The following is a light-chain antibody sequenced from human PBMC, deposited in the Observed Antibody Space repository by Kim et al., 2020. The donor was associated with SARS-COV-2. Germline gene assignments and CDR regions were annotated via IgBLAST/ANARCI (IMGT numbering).Light chain of an antibody. CDR2: GKN. CDR3: NPRDSSGNHVV. J-gene: IGLJ2*01. Sequence: SSELTQDPAVSVALGQTVRITCQGDSLRNYYANWYQQKPGQAPVLVIYGKNNRPSGIPDRFSGFSSGNTASLTITGAQAEDGADYYCNPRDSSGNHVVFGGGTQLTVL. CDR1: SLRNYY. V-gene: IGLV3-19*01.